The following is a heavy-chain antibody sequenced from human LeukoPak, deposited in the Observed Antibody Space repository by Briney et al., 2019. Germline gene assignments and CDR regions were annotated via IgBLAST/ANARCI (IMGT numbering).Heavy chain of an antibody. CDR1: GGSISSYY. CDR3: ARFAYSGYDPNWIDP. CDR2: IYYSGST. V-gene: IGHV4-59*01. Sequence: SETLSLTCTDSGGSISSYYWSWIRQPPGKGLEWVGYIYYSGSTNYNPSLKSRVTISVDTSKNQFSLKLSSVTAADTAVYYCARFAYSGYDPNWIDPWGQGTLVTVSS. D-gene: IGHD5-12*01. J-gene: IGHJ5*02.